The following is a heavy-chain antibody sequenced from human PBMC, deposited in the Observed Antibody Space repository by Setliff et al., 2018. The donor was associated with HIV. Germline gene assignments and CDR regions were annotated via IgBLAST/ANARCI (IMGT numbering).Heavy chain of an antibody. J-gene: IGHJ4*02. CDR1: GFTFSTHG. CDR3: AKGCGGAGFCYYADY. V-gene: IGHV3-30*18. D-gene: IGHD2-21*01. CDR2: ISYDGTSK. Sequence: GGSLRLSCAASGFTFSTHGMHWVRQAPGKGLEWVAIISYDGTSKHYADSVKGRFTISRDNSKNTLYLHVNNLRGDDTAVYYCAKGCGGAGFCYYADYWGQGTVVTVSS.